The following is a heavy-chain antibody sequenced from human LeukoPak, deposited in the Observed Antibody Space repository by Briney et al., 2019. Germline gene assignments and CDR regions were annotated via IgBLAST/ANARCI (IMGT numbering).Heavy chain of an antibody. V-gene: IGHV3-33*01. Sequence: GGSLRLSCAASGFXFSNYGMHWVRQAPGKGLEWVAVIWYDGSNKYYADSVKGRFTISRDNSKNTVYLQMNSLRAEDTAVYYCARGLRNTDTFDIWGQGTMVTVSS. CDR2: IWYDGSNK. J-gene: IGHJ3*02. CDR3: ARGLRNTDTFDI. CDR1: GFXFSNYG.